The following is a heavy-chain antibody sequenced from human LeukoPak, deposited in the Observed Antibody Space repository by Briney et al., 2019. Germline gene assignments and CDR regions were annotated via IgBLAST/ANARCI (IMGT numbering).Heavy chain of an antibody. CDR1: GFTFSSYA. J-gene: IGHJ4*02. D-gene: IGHD1-26*01. V-gene: IGHV3-30*04. CDR2: ISYDGINK. Sequence: PGGSLRLSCAASGFTFSSYAMSWVRQAPGKGLQWVAVISYDGINKCYADSVKGRFTISRDNSKNTLYLQMNSLRTEDTAVYYCARGESDSGTYSPGDFWGQGTLVTVSS. CDR3: ARGESDSGTYSPGDF.